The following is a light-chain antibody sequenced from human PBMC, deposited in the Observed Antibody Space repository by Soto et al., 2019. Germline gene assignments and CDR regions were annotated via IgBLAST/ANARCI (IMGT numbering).Light chain of an antibody. Sequence: IVLTQSPGTLSLSPGERATLSCRASQSVSSSYLAWYQQKPGQAPRLLIYGASSRATGIPDRFSGSGSGTDFPLTISRLEPEDFAVYYCQQYGSSPTWTFGQGTKVDIK. CDR3: QQYGSSPTWT. CDR1: QSVSSSY. CDR2: GAS. J-gene: IGKJ1*01. V-gene: IGKV3-20*01.